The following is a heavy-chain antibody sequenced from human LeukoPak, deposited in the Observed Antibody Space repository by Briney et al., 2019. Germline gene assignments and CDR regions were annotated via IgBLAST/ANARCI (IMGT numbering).Heavy chain of an antibody. CDR3: AVGDAGFDY. Sequence: SETLSLTCAVYGGSFSGYYWSWIRQPPGKGLEWIEEINHSGSTNYNPSLKSRVTISVDTSKNQFSLKLSSVTAADTAVYYCAVGDAGFDYWGQGTLVTVSS. CDR1: GGSFSGYY. CDR2: INHSGST. V-gene: IGHV4-34*01. J-gene: IGHJ4*02.